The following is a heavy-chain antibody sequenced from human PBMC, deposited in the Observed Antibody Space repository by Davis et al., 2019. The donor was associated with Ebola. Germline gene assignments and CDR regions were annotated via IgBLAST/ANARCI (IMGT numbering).Heavy chain of an antibody. CDR1: GYSLTSYW. Sequence: GESLKISCKGSGYSLTSYWIGWVRQMPGKGLERMGIIYPGDSDTRYSPSFQGQVTISADKSISTAYLQWSSLKASDTAMYYCARLAYYDILTGYYTYNWFDPWGQGTLVTVSS. D-gene: IGHD3-9*01. CDR2: IYPGDSDT. J-gene: IGHJ5*02. V-gene: IGHV5-51*01. CDR3: ARLAYYDILTGYYTYNWFDP.